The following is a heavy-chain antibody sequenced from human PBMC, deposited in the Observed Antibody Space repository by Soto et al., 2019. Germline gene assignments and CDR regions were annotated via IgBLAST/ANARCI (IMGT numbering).Heavy chain of an antibody. V-gene: IGHV1-69*13. Sequence: GASVKVSCKASGGTFSSYAISWVRQAPGQGLEWMGGIIPIFGTANYAQKFQGRVTITADESTSTAYMELSSLRSEDTAVYYCARDHFVTAAGKKGLNWFDPWGQGTLVTVSS. CDR1: GGTFSSYA. D-gene: IGHD6-13*01. J-gene: IGHJ5*02. CDR3: ARDHFVTAAGKKGLNWFDP. CDR2: IIPIFGTA.